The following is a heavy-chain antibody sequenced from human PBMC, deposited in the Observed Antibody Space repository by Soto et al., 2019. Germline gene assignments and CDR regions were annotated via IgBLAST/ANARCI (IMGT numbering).Heavy chain of an antibody. J-gene: IGHJ4*02. Sequence: QVQLVQSGPEVKKPGASVKISCETSGNIFTSYYIHWVRQAPGQGLQWMGIFDPSGAGTNYAHKFEGRVTMTWDTSTSTVYLELRSLTSDDTAVYYGARDQTTYVFESWGQGTLVIVSS. CDR1: GNIFTSYY. D-gene: IGHD1-1*01. CDR3: ARDQTTYVFES. V-gene: IGHV1-46*01. CDR2: FDPSGAGT.